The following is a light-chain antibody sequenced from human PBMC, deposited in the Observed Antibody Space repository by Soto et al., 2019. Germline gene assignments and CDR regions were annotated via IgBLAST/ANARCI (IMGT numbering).Light chain of an antibody. CDR1: SSNIGSNT. Sequence: QSVLTQPPSASGTPGQRVTISCSGSSSNIGSNTVNWYQQLPGTAPKLLMYSHNQRPSGVPDRFSGSKSGSSASLAISGLQSDDEADYYCSSYTSSSTWVFGGGTQLTVL. CDR3: SSYTSSSTWV. V-gene: IGLV1-44*01. J-gene: IGLJ3*02. CDR2: SHN.